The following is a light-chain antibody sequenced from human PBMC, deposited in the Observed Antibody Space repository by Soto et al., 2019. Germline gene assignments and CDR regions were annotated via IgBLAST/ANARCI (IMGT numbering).Light chain of an antibody. J-gene: IGKJ1*01. CDR1: QTISSY. V-gene: IGKV1-39*01. Sequence: DIQMTQSPSSLSASVGDTITITCRSSQTISSYLNWYQQRPGKAPKVLICGASTLQSGVPPRFSGSGSGTEFTLTISSLQHEDFATYSCQQGYSISWTFGQGTKVDI. CDR3: QQGYSISWT. CDR2: GAS.